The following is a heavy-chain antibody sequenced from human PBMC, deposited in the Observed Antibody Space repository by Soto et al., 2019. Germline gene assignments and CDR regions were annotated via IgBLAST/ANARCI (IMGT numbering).Heavy chain of an antibody. J-gene: IGHJ4*02. D-gene: IGHD2-2*01. V-gene: IGHV1-18*01. Sequence: ASVKVSCKGFGYSFMKYGINWVRQAPGQGLEWVGWISPYSGYTHSAQKLHGRLTLTTDTAASTAYMELRILRSAVTALYYCAREASVLIPAAQPSRFDSWGQGTLVTVSS. CDR2: ISPYSGYT. CDR1: GYSFMKYG. CDR3: AREASVLIPAAQPSRFDS.